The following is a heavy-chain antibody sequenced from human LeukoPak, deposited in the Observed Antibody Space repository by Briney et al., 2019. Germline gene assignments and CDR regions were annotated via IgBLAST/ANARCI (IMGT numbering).Heavy chain of an antibody. CDR1: GFTFSSSA. J-gene: IGHJ4*02. Sequence: GGSLRLSCAASGFTFSSSAMSWVRQVPGKGLEWVSVIYSGGSTYYADSVKGRFTISRDNSKNTLYLQMNSLRAEDTAVYYCARGQEFDYWGQGTLVTVSS. V-gene: IGHV3-53*01. CDR2: IYSGGST. CDR3: ARGQEFDY.